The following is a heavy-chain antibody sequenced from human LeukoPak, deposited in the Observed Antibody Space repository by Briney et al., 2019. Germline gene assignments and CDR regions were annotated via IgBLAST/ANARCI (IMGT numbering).Heavy chain of an antibody. Sequence: SVKVSCKASGGTFSSYAISWVRQAPGQGLEWMGGIIPIFGTANYAQKFQGRVTITADKSTSTAYMELSSLRSEDTAVYYCVKGPYSSSWYGPLYGMDVWGKGSTVTVSS. V-gene: IGHV1-69*06. D-gene: IGHD6-13*01. CDR1: GGTFSSYA. CDR3: VKGPYSSSWYGPLYGMDV. CDR2: IIPIFGTA. J-gene: IGHJ6*04.